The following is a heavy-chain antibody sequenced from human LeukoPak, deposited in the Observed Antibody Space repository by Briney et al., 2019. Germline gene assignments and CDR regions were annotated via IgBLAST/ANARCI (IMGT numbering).Heavy chain of an antibody. V-gene: IGHV3-21*01. CDR3: ARDGAVTNGRYFDY. CDR2: ISSSSSYI. J-gene: IGHJ4*02. CDR1: GFTFSTYS. Sequence: PGGSLRFSCVDSGFTFSTYSMNWVRQAPGKGLEWVSSISSSSSYIYYGDSVKGRFTISRDNAKNSLYLQMNSLRAEDTAVYYCARDGAVTNGRYFDYWGQGTLVTVSS. D-gene: IGHD4-17*01.